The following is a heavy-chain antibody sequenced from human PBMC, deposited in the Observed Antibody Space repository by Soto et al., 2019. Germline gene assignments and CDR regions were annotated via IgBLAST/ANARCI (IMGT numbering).Heavy chain of an antibody. D-gene: IGHD3-22*01. Sequence: SDTLSLTCTVSGGSISSYYWSWIRQPPGKGLEWIGYIYYSGSTNYNPSLKSRVTISVDTSKNQFSLKLSSVTAADTAVYYCARYRYYYDSSGSELPFNWFDPWGQGTLVTVSS. CDR3: ARYRYYYDSSGSELPFNWFDP. V-gene: IGHV4-59*08. CDR2: IYYSGST. CDR1: GGSISSYY. J-gene: IGHJ5*02.